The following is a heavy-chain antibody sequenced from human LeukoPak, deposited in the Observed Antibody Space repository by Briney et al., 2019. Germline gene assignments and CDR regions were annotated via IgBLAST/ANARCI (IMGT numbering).Heavy chain of an antibody. D-gene: IGHD1-26*01. J-gene: IGHJ4*02. Sequence: SETLSLTCAVYGGSFSGYYWSWIRQPPGKGPEWIGEINHSGSTNYNPSLKSRVTISVDTSKNQFSLKLSSVTAADTAVYYCARARRGYRKWELCFDYWGQGTLVTVSS. CDR1: GGSFSGYY. CDR2: INHSGST. CDR3: ARARRGYRKWELCFDY. V-gene: IGHV4-34*01.